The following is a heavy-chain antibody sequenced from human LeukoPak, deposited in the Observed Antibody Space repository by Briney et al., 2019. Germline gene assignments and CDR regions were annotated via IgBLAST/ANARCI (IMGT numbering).Heavy chain of an antibody. Sequence: ASVKVSCKASGYTFTGYYMHWVRQAPGQGLEWMGWINPNSGGTNYAQKFRGRVTMTRDTSISTAYMELSRLRSDDTAVYYCARDMTLEMATKSGHLVDYWGQGTLVTVSS. CDR2: INPNSGGT. CDR1: GYTFTGYY. V-gene: IGHV1-2*02. D-gene: IGHD5-24*01. CDR3: ARDMTLEMATKSGHLVDY. J-gene: IGHJ4*02.